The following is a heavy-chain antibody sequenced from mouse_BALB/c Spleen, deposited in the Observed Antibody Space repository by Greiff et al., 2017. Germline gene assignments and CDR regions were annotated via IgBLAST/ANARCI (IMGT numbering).Heavy chain of an antibody. CDR1: GFTFSSYA. Sequence: DVQLVESGGGLVKPGGSLKLSCAASGFTFSSYAMSWVRQTPEKRLEWVASISSGGSTYYPDSVKGRFTISRDNARNILYLQMSSLRSEDTAMYYCARIYYDYDVRWFAYWGQGTLVTVSA. CDR3: ARIYYDYDVRWFAY. CDR2: ISSGGST. V-gene: IGHV5-6-5*01. D-gene: IGHD2-4*01. J-gene: IGHJ3*01.